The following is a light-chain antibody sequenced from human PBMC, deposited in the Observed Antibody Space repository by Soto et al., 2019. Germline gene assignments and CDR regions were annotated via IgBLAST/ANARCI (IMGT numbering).Light chain of an antibody. J-gene: IGKJ4*02. V-gene: IGKV3-20*01. CDR2: GAS. Sequence: EIQLTQSPCTLSLSPGERATLSCRASQSISSTYLSWYQQQPGQAPKLLIYGASSRATGIPDRFSGSGSGTDFTLTISRLEPEDFAAYSCQQYDSSPVTFGGGTKVEIK. CDR1: QSISSTY. CDR3: QQYDSSPVT.